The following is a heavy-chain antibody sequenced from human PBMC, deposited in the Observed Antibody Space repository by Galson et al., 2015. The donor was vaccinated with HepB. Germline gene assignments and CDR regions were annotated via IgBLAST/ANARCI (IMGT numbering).Heavy chain of an antibody. CDR2: ISSSSSNI. Sequence: SLRLSCAASGFTFRSYSMNWVRQAPGKGLEWVSYISSSSSNIYHADSVKGRFTISRDNAKNSLYLQMNSLRAEDTAVYYCARHSGYEDFDYWGQGTLVTVSS. CDR3: ARHSGYEDFDY. CDR1: GFTFRSYS. J-gene: IGHJ4*02. D-gene: IGHD5-12*01. V-gene: IGHV3-48*04.